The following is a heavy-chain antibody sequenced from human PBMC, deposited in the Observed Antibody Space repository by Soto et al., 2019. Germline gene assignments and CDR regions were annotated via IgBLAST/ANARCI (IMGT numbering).Heavy chain of an antibody. Sequence: EVQLVESGGGLVKPGGSLRLSCAASGFTFSSYSMNWVRQAPGKGLEWVSSISSSSSYIYYADSVKGRFTISRDNAKNSLYLQMNSLRAEDTAVYYCAREDYSNTGEVDYWGQGTLVTVSS. CDR2: ISSSSSYI. J-gene: IGHJ4*02. V-gene: IGHV3-21*01. CDR3: AREDYSNTGEVDY. D-gene: IGHD2-15*01. CDR1: GFTFSSYS.